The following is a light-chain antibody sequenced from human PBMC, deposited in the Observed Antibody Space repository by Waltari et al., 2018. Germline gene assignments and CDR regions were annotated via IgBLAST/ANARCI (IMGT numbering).Light chain of an antibody. J-gene: IGLJ2*01. CDR1: SSDIGGYDY. CDR3: SSYTISSTLVV. CDR2: GVS. Sequence: QSALTQPASVSGSPGQSITISCTGTSSDIGGYDYVSWYQQYPGKAPKLLIYGVSIRPSGVSHRFSGSKSGNTASLTISGLQAEDEADYHCSSYTISSTLVVFGGGTKLTVV. V-gene: IGLV2-14*01.